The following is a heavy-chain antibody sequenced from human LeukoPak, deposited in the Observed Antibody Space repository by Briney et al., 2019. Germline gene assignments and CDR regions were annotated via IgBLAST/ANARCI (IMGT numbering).Heavy chain of an antibody. Sequence: ASVKVSCKASGGTFSSYAISWVRQAPGQGFGWMGWISAYNGNTNYAQKLQGRVTMTTDTSTSTAYMELRSLRSDDTAVYYCARDRVVVTASHFDYWGQGTLVTVSS. CDR1: GGTFSSYA. J-gene: IGHJ4*02. D-gene: IGHD2-21*02. CDR2: ISAYNGNT. CDR3: ARDRVVVTASHFDY. V-gene: IGHV1-18*01.